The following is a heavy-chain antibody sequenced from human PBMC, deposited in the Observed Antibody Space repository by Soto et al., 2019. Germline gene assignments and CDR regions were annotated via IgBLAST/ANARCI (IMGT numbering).Heavy chain of an antibody. CDR2: ISAHNGNT. Sequence: QVHLVQSGAEVKKPGASVKVSCKCSGYTFTSYGITWVRQAPGQGLEWMGWISAHNGNTDYAQKVQGRVTVTRDTSTSTAYMELRSLRSDATAVYYCARGRDGDYWGQGALVTVSS. V-gene: IGHV1-18*01. CDR1: GYTFTSYG. J-gene: IGHJ4*02. CDR3: ARGRDGDY. D-gene: IGHD6-6*01.